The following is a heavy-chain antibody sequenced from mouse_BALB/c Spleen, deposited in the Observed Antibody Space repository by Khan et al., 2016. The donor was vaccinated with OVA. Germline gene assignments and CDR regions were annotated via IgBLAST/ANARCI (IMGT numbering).Heavy chain of an antibody. J-gene: IGHJ3*01. D-gene: IGHD1-2*01. V-gene: IGHV1-7*01. CDR3: ARSPLLRRWFPY. CDR1: GYTFTSYW. CDR2: INPSTGYT. Sequence: VQLQESGAELAKPGASVKMSCKASGYTFTSYWMHWVKQRPGQGLEWIGYINPSTGYTEYNQKFKDKAKLTADKSSSTAYIQLNSLTSEDSAVYYCARSPLLRRWFPYWGQGTLVTVSA.